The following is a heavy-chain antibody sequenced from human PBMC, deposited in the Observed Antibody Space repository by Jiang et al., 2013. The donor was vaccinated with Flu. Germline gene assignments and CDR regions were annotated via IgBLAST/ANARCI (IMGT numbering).Heavy chain of an antibody. V-gene: IGHV3-48*03. Sequence: QLVESGEAWYSLEGPVRLSCVASGFTFSTYEMNWVRQAPGKGLEWVSYISSGGGTIFYADSVKGRLTVSRDNAQNSVFLQMSSLRVEDTAVYYCARGISSGWDYYYYAMDLWGKGTTVTVSS. D-gene: IGHD6-25*01. CDR1: GFTFSTYE. CDR2: ISSGGGTI. J-gene: IGHJ6*04. CDR3: ARGISSGWDYYYYAMDL.